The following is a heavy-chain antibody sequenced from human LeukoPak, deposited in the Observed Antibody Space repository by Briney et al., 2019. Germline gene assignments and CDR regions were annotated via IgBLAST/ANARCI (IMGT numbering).Heavy chain of an antibody. J-gene: IGHJ4*02. Sequence: SETLSLTCAVYGGSFSDYYWTWIRQPPGKGLEWIGEINHSGSTNYNPPLKSRVTISVDTSKNQFSLKLSSVTAADTAVYYCARGYYYDSSGLAPFDYWGQGTLVTVSS. V-gene: IGHV4-34*01. CDR3: ARGYYYDSSGLAPFDY. CDR1: GGSFSDYY. D-gene: IGHD3-22*01. CDR2: INHSGST.